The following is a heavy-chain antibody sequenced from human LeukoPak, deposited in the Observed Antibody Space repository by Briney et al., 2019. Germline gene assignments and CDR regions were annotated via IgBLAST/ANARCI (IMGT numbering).Heavy chain of an antibody. CDR2: ISSSSSYI. D-gene: IGHD3-16*02. CDR1: GFTFDDYG. CDR3: ARDGEDDYVWGSYRPHDY. Sequence: NPGGSLRLSCAASGFTFDDYGMSWVRHAPGKGLEWVSSISSSSSYIYYADSVKGRFTISRDNAKNSLYLQMNSLRAEDTAVYYCARDGEDDYVWGSYRPHDYWGQGTLVTVSS. J-gene: IGHJ4*02. V-gene: IGHV3-21*01.